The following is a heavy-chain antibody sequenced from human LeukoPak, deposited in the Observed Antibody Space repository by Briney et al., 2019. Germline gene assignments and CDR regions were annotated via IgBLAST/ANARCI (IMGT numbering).Heavy chain of an antibody. D-gene: IGHD5-12*01. V-gene: IGHV3-23*01. Sequence: GGSLRLSCAASGFTFRSYAMSWVRQAPGKGLEWVSAISGSGGSTYYADSVKGRFAISRDNSKNTLYLQMNSLRAEDTAVYYCAKAAGYGGYEKLDYWGQGTLVTVSS. CDR3: AKAAGYGGYEKLDY. CDR1: GFTFRSYA. CDR2: ISGSGGST. J-gene: IGHJ4*02.